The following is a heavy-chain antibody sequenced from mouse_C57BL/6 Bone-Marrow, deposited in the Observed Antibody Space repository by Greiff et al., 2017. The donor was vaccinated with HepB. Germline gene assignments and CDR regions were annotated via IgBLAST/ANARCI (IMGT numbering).Heavy chain of an antibody. V-gene: IGHV3-6*01. J-gene: IGHJ2*01. CDR3: ARGGLLRGHYFDY. Sequence: EVKLQESGPGLVKPSQSLSLTCSVTGYSITSGYYWNWIRQFPGNKLEWMGYISYDGSNNYNPSLKNRISITRDTSKNQFFLKLNSVTTEDTATYSCARGGLLRGHYFDYWGQGTTLTVSS. D-gene: IGHD1-1*01. CDR2: ISYDGSN. CDR1: GYSITSGYY.